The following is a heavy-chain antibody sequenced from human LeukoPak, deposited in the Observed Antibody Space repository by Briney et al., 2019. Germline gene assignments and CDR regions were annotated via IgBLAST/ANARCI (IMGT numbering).Heavy chain of an antibody. CDR3: AKSLVLDSTMVHYGLDV. D-gene: IGHD5-18*01. CDR2: ISGSAGST. Sequence: GGSLRLSCAASGFTFSSYAMSWVRQAPGKGLEWVSVISGSAGSTYYADSVKGRFTISRDNSKNTLYLQMNSLRAEDTAVYYCAKSLVLDSTMVHYGLDVWAKGPRSPSP. V-gene: IGHV3-23*01. CDR1: GFTFSSYA. J-gene: IGHJ6*02.